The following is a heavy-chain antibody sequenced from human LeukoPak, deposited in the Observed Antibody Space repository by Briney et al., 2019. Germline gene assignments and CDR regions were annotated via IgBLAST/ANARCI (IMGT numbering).Heavy chain of an antibody. V-gene: IGHV3-13*04. CDR2: IGTAGDT. CDR3: ARVLAVAGRNWYFDL. J-gene: IGHJ2*01. Sequence: GGSLRLSCAASGFIFSSYDMHWVRQATGKGLEWVSAIGTAGDTYYPGSVKGRFTISRENAKNSLYLQMNSLGAGDTAVYYCARVLAVAGRNWYFDLWGQGTLVTVSS. D-gene: IGHD6-19*01. CDR1: GFIFSSYD.